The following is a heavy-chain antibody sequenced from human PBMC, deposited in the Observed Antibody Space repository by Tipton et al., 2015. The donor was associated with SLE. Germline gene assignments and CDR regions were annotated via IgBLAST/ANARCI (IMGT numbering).Heavy chain of an antibody. CDR1: GGSISSYY. D-gene: IGHD3-22*01. CDR3: ARYYYDASGVTLFDY. Sequence: TLSLTCTVSGGSISSYYWSWIRQPAGKGLEWIGYIWTGGSTNYNPSLKSRVTILADASKNQVSLKLRSVTAADTAVYYCARYYYDASGVTLFDYWGQGTLVTVSS. V-gene: IGHV4-4*09. CDR2: IWTGGST. J-gene: IGHJ4*02.